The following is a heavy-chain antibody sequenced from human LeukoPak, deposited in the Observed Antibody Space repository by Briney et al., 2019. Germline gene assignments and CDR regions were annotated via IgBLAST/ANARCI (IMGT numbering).Heavy chain of an antibody. CDR2: ISAYNGNR. D-gene: IGHD6-13*01. V-gene: IGHV1-18*04. Sequence: ASVKVSCKTSGYTFTSYGISWVRQALGQGLEWMGWISAYNGNRNYAQKHQGRVTMTTDTSTSTAYMEVRSLRSDDTAVYYCARGQRNIASAGLFDYWGQGTLVTVSS. CDR1: GYTFTSYG. CDR3: ARGQRNIASAGLFDY. J-gene: IGHJ4*02.